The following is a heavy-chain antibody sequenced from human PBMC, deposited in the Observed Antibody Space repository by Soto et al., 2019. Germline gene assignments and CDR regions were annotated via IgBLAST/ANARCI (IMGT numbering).Heavy chain of an antibody. CDR2: ISAYNGNT. Sequence: ASVKVSCKASGYTFTSYGISWVRQAPGQGLEWMGWISAYNGNTNYAQKLQGRVTMTTDTSTSTAYMELRSLRSDDTAVYYCARDQALAVAGYYYGMDVWGQGTTVTVSS. CDR1: GYTFTSYG. J-gene: IGHJ6*02. CDR3: ARDQALAVAGYYYGMDV. V-gene: IGHV1-18*01. D-gene: IGHD6-19*01.